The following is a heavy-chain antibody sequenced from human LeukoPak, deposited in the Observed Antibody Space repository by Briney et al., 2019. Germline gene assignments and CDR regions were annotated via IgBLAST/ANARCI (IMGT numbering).Heavy chain of an antibody. CDR1: GGSISSHY. V-gene: IGHV4-59*08. D-gene: IGHD2-21*02. Sequence: SETLSLTCTVSGGSISSHYWSWIRQPPGKGLEWIGYIYYSGSTNYNPSLKSRVTISVDTSKNQFSLKLSSVTAADTAVYYCARREGVYCGGDCYGAFDIWGQGTMVTVSS. CDR2: IYYSGST. J-gene: IGHJ3*02. CDR3: ARREGVYCGGDCYGAFDI.